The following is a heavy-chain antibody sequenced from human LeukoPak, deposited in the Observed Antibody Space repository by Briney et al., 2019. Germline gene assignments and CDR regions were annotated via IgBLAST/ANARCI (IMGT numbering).Heavy chain of an antibody. V-gene: IGHV3-15*01. CDR1: GYTFSKGW. D-gene: IGHD3-10*01. J-gene: IGHJ3*02. CDR3: TTEQYYYGSGSYYDAFDI. CDR2: IKSKTDGGTT. Sequence: PGGSLRLSCAASGYTFSKGWMSWVRQAPGKGLEWVGRIKSKTDGGTTDYAAPVKGRFTISRDDSKNALYLQMNSLKTEDTAVYYCTTEQYYYGSGSYYDAFDIWGQGTMVTVSS.